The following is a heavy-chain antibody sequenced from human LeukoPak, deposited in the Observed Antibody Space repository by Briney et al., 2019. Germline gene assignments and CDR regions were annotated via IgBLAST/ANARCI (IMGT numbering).Heavy chain of an antibody. J-gene: IGHJ5*02. Sequence: PSETLSLTCTVSGGSISSYYWSWIRQPPGKGLEWIGYIYYSGSTNYNPSLKSRVTISVDTSKNQFSLKLSSVTAADTAVYYCARFPYYYASGARFDPWGQGTLVTVSS. CDR1: GGSISSYY. CDR3: ARFPYYYASGARFDP. V-gene: IGHV4-59*08. CDR2: IYYSGST. D-gene: IGHD3-10*01.